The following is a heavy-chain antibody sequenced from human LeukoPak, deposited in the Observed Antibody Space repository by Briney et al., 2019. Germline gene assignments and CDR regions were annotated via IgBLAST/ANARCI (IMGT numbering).Heavy chain of an antibody. CDR1: GFIFSSYS. D-gene: IGHD2-15*01. V-gene: IGHV3-48*01. CDR2: ISSSSSSI. Sequence: GGSLRLSCAASGFIFSSYSMNWVRQAPGMGLEGVSYISSSSSSIYYADSVKGRFTISRDNAKNSLFLQRNSLRAEDTAVYYCARYCSVTTCPLGLDPWGQGTLVTVSS. J-gene: IGHJ5*02. CDR3: ARYCSVTTCPLGLDP.